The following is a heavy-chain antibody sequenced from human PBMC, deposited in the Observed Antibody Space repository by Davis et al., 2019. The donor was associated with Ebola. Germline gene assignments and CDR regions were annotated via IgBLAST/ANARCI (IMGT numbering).Heavy chain of an antibody. D-gene: IGHD2-15*01. J-gene: IGHJ6*02. CDR1: GYTFTSYA. Sequence: ASVKVSCKASGYTFTSYAMNWVRQAPGQGLEWMGIINPSGGSTSYAQKFQGRVTMTRDTSTSTVYMELSSLRSEDTAVYYCAREELVVVAATHHATDYYYYGMDVWGQGTTVTVSS. CDR3: AREELVVVAATHHATDYYYYGMDV. CDR2: INPSGGST. V-gene: IGHV1-46*03.